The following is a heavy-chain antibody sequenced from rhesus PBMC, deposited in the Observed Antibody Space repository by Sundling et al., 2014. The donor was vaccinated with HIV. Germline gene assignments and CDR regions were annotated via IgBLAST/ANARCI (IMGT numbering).Heavy chain of an antibody. CDR2: LYGNSATT. Sequence: QVQLQESGPGLVTPSETLSLTCAVSGGSISGDYYWSWIRQPPGKGLEWIGSLYGNSATTYYNPSLKSRVTISKDTSKNQFSLKLSSVTAADTAVYYCARMGLELSFDYWGQGVLVTVSS. V-gene: IGHV4-143*01. D-gene: IGHD1-1*01. CDR1: GGSISGDYY. CDR3: ARMGLELSFDY. J-gene: IGHJ4*01.